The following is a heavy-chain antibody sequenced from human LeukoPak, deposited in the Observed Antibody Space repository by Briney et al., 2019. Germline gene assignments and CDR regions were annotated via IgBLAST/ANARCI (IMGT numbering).Heavy chain of an antibody. Sequence: GASVKVSCEASGYTFTGYYMHWVRQAPGQGLEWMGWINPNSGGTNYAQKFQGWVTMTRDTSISTAYMELSRLRSDDTAVYYCARSKYDSSGSPGGFDYWGQGTLVTVSS. CDR1: GYTFTGYY. D-gene: IGHD3-22*01. J-gene: IGHJ4*02. CDR2: INPNSGGT. V-gene: IGHV1-2*04. CDR3: ARSKYDSSGSPGGFDY.